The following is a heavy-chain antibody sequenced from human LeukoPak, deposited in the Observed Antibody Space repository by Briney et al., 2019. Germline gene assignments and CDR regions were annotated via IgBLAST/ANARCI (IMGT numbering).Heavy chain of an antibody. Sequence: GGSLRLSCAASGFSFRAYWMTWVRQAPGTGLEWVAIIKEDGSETYSMDSVKGRFTISRDNAKNSLYLQMNSLRGDDTAVYYCARVIWRQLAPFDYWGLGALVTVSS. CDR2: IKEDGSET. J-gene: IGHJ4*02. V-gene: IGHV3-7*03. D-gene: IGHD6-13*01. CDR1: GFSFRAYW. CDR3: ARVIWRQLAPFDY.